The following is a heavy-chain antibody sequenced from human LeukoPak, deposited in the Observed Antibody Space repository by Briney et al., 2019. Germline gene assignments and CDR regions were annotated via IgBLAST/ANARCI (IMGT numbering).Heavy chain of an antibody. CDR2: ISSSSSYI. CDR1: GFTFSSYS. CDR3: ARDPRGIAAAGTGYYFDY. V-gene: IGHV3-21*01. D-gene: IGHD6-13*01. Sequence: GESLRLSCAASGFTFSSYSMNWVRQAPGKGLEWVSSISSSSSYIYYADSVKGRFTISRDNAKNSLYLQMNSLRAEDTAVYYCARDPRGIAAAGTGYYFDYWGQGTLVTVSS. J-gene: IGHJ4*02.